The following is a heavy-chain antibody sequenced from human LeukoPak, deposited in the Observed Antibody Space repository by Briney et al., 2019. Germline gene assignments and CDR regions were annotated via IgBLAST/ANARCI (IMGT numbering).Heavy chain of an antibody. V-gene: IGHV4-34*01. CDR3: ARGAIYGSGTYFDY. D-gene: IGHD3-10*01. J-gene: IGHJ4*02. CDR1: GGSFSDYY. CDR2: INHSGST. Sequence: PSGTLSLTCAVYGGSFSDYYWTWIRQPPGKGLQWIGEINHSGSTNYNPSLKSRVTISVDTSKNQFSLKLSSVTAADTAVYYCARGAIYGSGTYFDYWGQGTLVTVSS.